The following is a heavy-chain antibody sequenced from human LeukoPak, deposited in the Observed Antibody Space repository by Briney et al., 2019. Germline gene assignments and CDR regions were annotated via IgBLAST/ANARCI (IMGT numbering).Heavy chain of an antibody. D-gene: IGHD4-17*01. CDR1: GFSFSSYW. CDR2: ISSDGSII. CDR3: ARVKNDYGDYELDY. Sequence: GGSLRLSCAASGFSFSSYWMHWVRQALGKGLVWVSRISSDGSIINYADSVKGRFTISRDNAKNSLYLQMNSLRAEDTAVYYCARVKNDYGDYELDYWGQGTLVTVSS. J-gene: IGHJ4*02. V-gene: IGHV3-74*01.